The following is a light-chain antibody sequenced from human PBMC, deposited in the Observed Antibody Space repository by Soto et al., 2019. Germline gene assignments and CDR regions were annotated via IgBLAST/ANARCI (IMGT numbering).Light chain of an antibody. CDR3: KQYVSSRLT. J-gene: IGKJ3*01. Sequence: EIVLTQSPGTLSLSPGERATLSCRASQSVSSSYLAWYQQKPGQAPRLLIYGASSRATGIPDRFSGSGSGTDFTLTISRLEPEDFAVYYCKQYVSSRLTFGPGTKVDIK. V-gene: IGKV3-20*01. CDR1: QSVSSSY. CDR2: GAS.